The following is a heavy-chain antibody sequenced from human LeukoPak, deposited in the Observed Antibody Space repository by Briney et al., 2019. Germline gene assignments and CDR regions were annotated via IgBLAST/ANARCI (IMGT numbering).Heavy chain of an antibody. CDR1: GFTFSSYA. V-gene: IGHV3-23*01. CDR3: AKDFNYYDSSGYYL. CDR2: ISGSGGST. J-gene: IGHJ4*02. Sequence: GGSLRLSCAASGFTFSSYAMSWVRQAPGKGLEWVSAISGSGGSTYYADSVKGRFTISRDNSKNTLYLQMNSLRAEDTAVYYCAKDFNYYDSSGYYLWGQGTLVTVSS. D-gene: IGHD3-22*01.